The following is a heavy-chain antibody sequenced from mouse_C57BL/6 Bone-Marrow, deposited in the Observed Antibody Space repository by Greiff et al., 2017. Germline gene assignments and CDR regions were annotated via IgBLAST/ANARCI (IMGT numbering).Heavy chain of an antibody. D-gene: IGHD2-3*01. CDR2: ISNLAYSI. Sequence: DVQLQESGGGLVQPGGSLKLSCAASGFTFSDYGMAWVRQAPRKGPEWVAFISNLAYSIYYADTVTGRFTISRENAKNTLYLEMSSLRSEDTAMYYCARGGIYDGYYDWYFDVWGTGTTVTVSS. CDR1: GFTFSDYG. V-gene: IGHV5-15*01. CDR3: ARGGIYDGYYDWYFDV. J-gene: IGHJ1*03.